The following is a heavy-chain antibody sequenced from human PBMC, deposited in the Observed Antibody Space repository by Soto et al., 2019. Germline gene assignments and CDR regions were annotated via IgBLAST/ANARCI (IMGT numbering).Heavy chain of an antibody. CDR3: ARGGGRGYNELDP. D-gene: IGHD5-12*01. CDR2: INPNSGGT. Sequence: RASEKVSCMASGYTFTGYYMHWVRQAPGQGLEWMGWINPNSGGTYHAQNFQGRVTMTRDTSTTTAYMDLASLRSDDTAVYYCARGGGRGYNELDPWGHGTLVTVSS. J-gene: IGHJ5*02. V-gene: IGHV1-2*02. CDR1: GYTFTGYY.